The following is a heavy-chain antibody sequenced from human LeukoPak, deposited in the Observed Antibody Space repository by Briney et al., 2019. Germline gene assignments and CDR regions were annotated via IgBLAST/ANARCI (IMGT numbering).Heavy chain of an antibody. D-gene: IGHD3-9*01. CDR3: AGDPPYYDTLTGYYASYYMDV. CDR2: INPSGGST. J-gene: IGHJ6*03. Sequence: AAGKVSCKASGYTFTSYYMHWVRQAPGQGLEWMGIINPSGGSTNYAQKFQGRVTMTRDTSTSTVYMELSSLRSEDTAVYYCAGDPPYYDTLTGYYASYYMDVWGKGTTVTIPS. V-gene: IGHV1-46*01. CDR1: GYTFTSYY.